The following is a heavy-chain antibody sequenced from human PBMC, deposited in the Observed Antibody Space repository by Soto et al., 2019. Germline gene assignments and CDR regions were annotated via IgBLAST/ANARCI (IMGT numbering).Heavy chain of an antibody. V-gene: IGHV3-11*05. CDR3: AREYYYTMDV. CDR1: GFTFRDYY. Sequence: QVQLVESGGGLVRPGGSLRLSCEASGFTFRDYYMTWFRQAPGKGLEWLSYIDSSTKYTNYADSVKGRFTISRDNAKNSLYLQMNSLRADDTAVSYCAREYYYTMDVWGQGTMFTVSS. J-gene: IGHJ6*02. CDR2: IDSSTKYT.